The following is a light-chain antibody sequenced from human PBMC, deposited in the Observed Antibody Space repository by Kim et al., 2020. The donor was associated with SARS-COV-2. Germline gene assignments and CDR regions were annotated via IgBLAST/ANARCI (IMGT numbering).Light chain of an antibody. V-gene: IGLV2-8*01. CDR1: SSDVGAYNY. Sequence: QSALTQPPSASGSPGQSVTISCTGTSSDVGAYNYVSWHQQHPGKAPKLMIYDVVKRPSGVPDRFSGSKSGNTASLTISGLQTYDEADYYCTSHAGSSVVFGGGTKVTVL. CDR3: TSHAGSSVV. CDR2: DVV. J-gene: IGLJ3*02.